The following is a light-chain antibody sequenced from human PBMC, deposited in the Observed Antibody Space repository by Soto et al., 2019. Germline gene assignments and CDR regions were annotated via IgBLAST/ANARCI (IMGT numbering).Light chain of an antibody. CDR2: DVS. J-gene: IGLJ1*01. V-gene: IGLV2-14*01. CDR3: SSYTSSSTLYG. Sequence: QSALPQPASVSGSPGQSITISCTGTSSDVGGYNYVSWYQQHPGKAPKLMIYDVSNRPSGVSNRFSGSKSGNTASLTISGLQAEDEADYYCSSYTSSSTLYGFGTGTKVTVL. CDR1: SSDVGGYNY.